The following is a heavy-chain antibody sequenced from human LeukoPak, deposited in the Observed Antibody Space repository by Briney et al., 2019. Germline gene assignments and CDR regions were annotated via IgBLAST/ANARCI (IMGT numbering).Heavy chain of an antibody. CDR1: GFTFSSYE. Sequence: GGSLRLSCAASGFTFSSYEMNWVRQAPGKGLEWVSYISSSGSTIYYADSVKGRFTISRDNAKNSLYLQMNSLRAEDTAVYYCARKMATISVAFDYWGQGTLVTVSS. CDR3: ARKMATISVAFDY. CDR2: ISSSGSTI. D-gene: IGHD5-24*01. J-gene: IGHJ4*02. V-gene: IGHV3-48*03.